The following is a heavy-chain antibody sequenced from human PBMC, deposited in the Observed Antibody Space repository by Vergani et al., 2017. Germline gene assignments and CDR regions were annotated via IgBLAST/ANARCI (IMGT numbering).Heavy chain of an antibody. D-gene: IGHD1-1*01. CDR2: INPSGGST. V-gene: IGHV1-46*01. Sequence: QVQLVQSGAEVKKPGASVKVSCKASGYTFTSYYMHWVRQAPGQGLEWMGIINPSGGSTSYAQKFQGRVTMTRDTSTSTVYMELSSLRSEDTAVYYCARDHLYWKIPNTQEYYYYGMDVWAKGPRSPSP. J-gene: IGHJ6*02. CDR3: ARDHLYWKIPNTQEYYYYGMDV. CDR1: GYTFTSYY.